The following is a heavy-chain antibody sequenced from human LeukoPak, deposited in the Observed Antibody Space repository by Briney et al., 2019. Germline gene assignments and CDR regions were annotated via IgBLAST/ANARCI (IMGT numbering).Heavy chain of an antibody. J-gene: IGHJ1*01. CDR2: IYYSGST. CDR1: GGSISSYY. D-gene: IGHD5-18*01. Sequence: PSETLSLTCTVSGGSISSYYWSWIRQPPGKGLEWIGYIYYSGSTNYNPSLKSRVTISVDTSKNQFSLKLSSVTAADTAVYYCATTPIQLWSLAFQHWGQGTLVTVSS. CDR3: ATTPIQLWSLAFQH. V-gene: IGHV4-59*12.